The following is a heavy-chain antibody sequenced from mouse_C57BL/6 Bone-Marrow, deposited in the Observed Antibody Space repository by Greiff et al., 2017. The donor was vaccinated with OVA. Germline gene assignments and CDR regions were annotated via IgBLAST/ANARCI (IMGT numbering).Heavy chain of an antibody. Sequence: EVKVVESGGGLVQPGGSLSLSCAASGFTFTDYYMSWVRQPPGKALEWLGFIRNKANGYTTEYSASVKGRFTISRDNSQSILYLQMNALRAEDSATYYCARAYYGSSYEWYFDVWGTGTTVTVSS. D-gene: IGHD1-1*01. CDR1: GFTFTDYY. CDR2: IRNKANGYTT. J-gene: IGHJ1*03. CDR3: ARAYYGSSYEWYFDV. V-gene: IGHV7-3*01.